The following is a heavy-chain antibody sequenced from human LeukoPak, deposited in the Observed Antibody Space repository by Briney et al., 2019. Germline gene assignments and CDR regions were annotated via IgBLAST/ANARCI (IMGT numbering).Heavy chain of an antibody. D-gene: IGHD6-19*01. Sequence: SETLSLTCTVSGDSIRSYYWSWIRQPPGKGLEWIGYIYYNGSTNYNPSLKSRVTISLDTSKNQFSLKLNSVTAADTAVYYCATNYAVAGPYYFDYWGQGTLITVSS. CDR3: ATNYAVAGPYYFDY. CDR2: IYYNGST. CDR1: GDSIRSYY. J-gene: IGHJ4*02. V-gene: IGHV4-59*01.